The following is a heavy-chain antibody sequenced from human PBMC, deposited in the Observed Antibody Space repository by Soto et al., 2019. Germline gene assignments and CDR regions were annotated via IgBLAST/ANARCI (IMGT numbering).Heavy chain of an antibody. V-gene: IGHV1-69*12. CDR2: IIPIFGTA. CDR1: GGTFSSYA. CDR3: ASVAAKYYYYGMDV. D-gene: IGHD1-26*01. Sequence: QVQLVQSGAEVKKPGSSVKVSCKASGGTFSSYAINWVRQAPGQGLEWMGGIIPIFGTADYAQKFQGRVTITAADSTTTAYMPLSSLRSEDTAVYYCASVAAKYYYYGMDVWGQGTTVTVSS. J-gene: IGHJ6*02.